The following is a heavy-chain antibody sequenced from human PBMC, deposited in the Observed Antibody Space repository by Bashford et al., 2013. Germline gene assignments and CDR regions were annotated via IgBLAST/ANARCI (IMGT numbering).Heavy chain of an antibody. CDR2: VNGDGSST. Sequence: GSLRLSCEASGFIFSDHWMHWVRQAPGKGLVWVSRVNGDGSSTAYADSVKGRFTISRDNSKNTLYLQMNSLRAEDTAVYYCARGPSPGYSYGYTQLGWFDPWGQGTLVTVSS. V-gene: IGHV3-74*01. J-gene: IGHJ5*02. CDR3: ARGPSPGYSYGYTQLGWFDP. CDR1: GFIFSDHW. D-gene: IGHD5-18*01.